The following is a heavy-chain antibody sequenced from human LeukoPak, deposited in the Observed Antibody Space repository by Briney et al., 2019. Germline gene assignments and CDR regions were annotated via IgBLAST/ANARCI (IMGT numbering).Heavy chain of an antibody. CDR2: ISSDGSNK. Sequence: GRSLRLSCAASGFTFSNYGMHWVRQAPGKGLEWVAVISSDGSNKYYADSVKGRFTISRDNSKNTLFLQMNSLRAEDTAVYYCAKDGLWFGDLTYFDYWGQGTPVTVSS. V-gene: IGHV3-30*18. CDR1: GFTFSNYG. D-gene: IGHD3-10*01. J-gene: IGHJ4*02. CDR3: AKDGLWFGDLTYFDY.